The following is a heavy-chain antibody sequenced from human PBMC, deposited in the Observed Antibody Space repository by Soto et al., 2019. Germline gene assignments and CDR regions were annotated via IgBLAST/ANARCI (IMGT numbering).Heavy chain of an antibody. J-gene: IGHJ3*02. CDR2: ISSSSSYI. V-gene: IGHV3-21*06. CDR3: ARDVNYGSLLPHYDSFDI. CDR1: GFTFSSYS. Sequence: EVQLVESGGGLVKPGGSLRLSCAASGFTFSSYSMNWVRQAPGKGLEWVSSISSSSSYIYYAYAVKGRFTISKDNAKNSLYLQMKSVRAEDSDVYYCARDVNYGSLLPHYDSFDIWGQGTMVTVSS. D-gene: IGHD3-9*01.